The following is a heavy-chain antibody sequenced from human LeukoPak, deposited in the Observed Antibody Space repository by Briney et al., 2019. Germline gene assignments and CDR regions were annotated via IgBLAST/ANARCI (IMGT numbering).Heavy chain of an antibody. CDR2: VSAYADNT. CDR1: GYSFTGYY. Sequence: GASVKVSCKASGYSFTGYYIHWVRQAPGQGLEWMGWVSAYADNTNYVQKFQGRVTMTTDTSTSTAYMELRSLRSDDTAVYYCARDCIGCHGFDSWGQGTLVTVSS. D-gene: IGHD1-26*01. J-gene: IGHJ4*02. V-gene: IGHV1-18*04. CDR3: ARDCIGCHGFDS.